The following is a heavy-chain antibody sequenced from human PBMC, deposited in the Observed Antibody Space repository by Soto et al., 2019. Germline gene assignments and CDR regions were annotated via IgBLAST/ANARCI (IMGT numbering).Heavy chain of an antibody. D-gene: IGHD6-19*01. CDR2: IDPSDSYT. V-gene: IGHV5-10-1*01. J-gene: IGHJ6*02. CDR1: GYSFTSYW. Sequence: GESLKISCKGSGYSFTSYWISWVRQMPGKGLEWMGRIDPSDSYTNYSPSFQGHVTISADKSISTAYLQWSSLKASDTAMYYCALTIAVAGTTYYYYYGMDVWGQGTTVTVSS. CDR3: ALTIAVAGTTYYYYYGMDV.